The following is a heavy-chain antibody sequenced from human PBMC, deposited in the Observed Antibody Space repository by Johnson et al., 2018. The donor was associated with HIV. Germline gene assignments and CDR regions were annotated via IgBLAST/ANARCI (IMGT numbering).Heavy chain of an antibody. CDR2: ISSNGGST. CDR3: ARAYSYGVFDI. D-gene: IGHD5-18*01. Sequence: VQLVESGGGLVQPGGSLRLSCAASGFTFSSYAMHWVRQAPGKGLEYVSAISSNGGSTYYANSVKGRFTISRDNSKNTLYLQMGSLRAEDMALYYCARAYSYGVFDIWGQGTMVTVSS. J-gene: IGHJ3*02. CDR1: GFTFSSYA. V-gene: IGHV3-64*01.